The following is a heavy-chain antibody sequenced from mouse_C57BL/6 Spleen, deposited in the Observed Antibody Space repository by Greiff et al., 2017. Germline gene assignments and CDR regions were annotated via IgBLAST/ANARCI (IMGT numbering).Heavy chain of an antibody. CDR1: GFTFTDYY. J-gene: IGHJ4*01. CDR3: AGGSSQYYYAMDY. D-gene: IGHD1-1*01. V-gene: IGHV7-3*01. Sequence: EVHLVESGGGLVQPGGSLSLSCAASGFTFTDYYMSWVRQPPGKALEWLGFIRNKANGYTTEYSASVKGRFTISRDNSQSSLYLQMNALRAEDSGTYYCAGGSSQYYYAMDYWGQGTSVTVSS. CDR2: IRNKANGYTT.